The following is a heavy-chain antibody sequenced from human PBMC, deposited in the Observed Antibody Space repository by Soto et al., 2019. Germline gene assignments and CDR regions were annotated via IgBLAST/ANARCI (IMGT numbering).Heavy chain of an antibody. Sequence: SETLSLTCGVSGGTIRSPDWWTWVRQPPGKGLEWIGEIFQSGSTNYTPSLESRVTISVDKSKNQFSLTLTSVTAADTAVYFCARGRGRYSSGWSWLDPWGQGILVTVSS. J-gene: IGHJ5*02. CDR1: GGTIRSPDW. D-gene: IGHD6-19*01. V-gene: IGHV4-4*02. CDR2: IFQSGST. CDR3: ARGRGRYSSGWSWLDP.